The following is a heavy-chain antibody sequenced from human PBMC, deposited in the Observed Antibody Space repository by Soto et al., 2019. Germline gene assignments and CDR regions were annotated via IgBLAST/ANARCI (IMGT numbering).Heavy chain of an antibody. Sequence: PGGSLRLSCAASGFAFSTHAMNWVRQAPGKGLAWVSSITPSGDNTYYADSVKGRFTISRDNSKNTLYLQMNSLTAEDTALYYCATAGAKWNWFDPWGQGALVTVSS. J-gene: IGHJ5*02. CDR1: GFAFSTHA. CDR3: ATAGAKWNWFDP. D-gene: IGHD2-8*01. CDR2: ITPSGDNT. V-gene: IGHV3-23*01.